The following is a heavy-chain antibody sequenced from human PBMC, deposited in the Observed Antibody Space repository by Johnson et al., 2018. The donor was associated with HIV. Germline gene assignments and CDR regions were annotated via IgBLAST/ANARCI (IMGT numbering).Heavy chain of an antibody. Sequence: VQLVESGGGVVQPGMSLRLSYADSGFTFSRENMHWVRQAPGKGLEWVSAISGSGGSTYYADSVKGRFTISRDNSKNTLFLEMNSLRVEDTAVYYCARDHSGWWAWALDIWGQGTMVTVSS. CDR2: ISGSGGST. J-gene: IGHJ3*02. D-gene: IGHD6-19*01. V-gene: IGHV3-23*04. CDR3: ARDHSGWWAWALDI. CDR1: GFTFSREN.